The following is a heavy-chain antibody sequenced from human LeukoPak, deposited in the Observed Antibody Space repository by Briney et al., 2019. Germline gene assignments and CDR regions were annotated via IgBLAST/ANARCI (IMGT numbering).Heavy chain of an antibody. Sequence: SQTLSLTCTVSGGSISSGDYYWSWIRQPPGKGLEWMGYIYYSGSTYYNPSLKSRVTISVDASKNQFSLKLSSVTAADTAVYYCACVRYGDYGTNNWFDPWGQGTLVTVSS. V-gene: IGHV4-30-4*01. J-gene: IGHJ5*02. CDR3: ACVRYGDYGTNNWFDP. CDR1: GGSISSGDYY. CDR2: IYYSGST. D-gene: IGHD4-17*01.